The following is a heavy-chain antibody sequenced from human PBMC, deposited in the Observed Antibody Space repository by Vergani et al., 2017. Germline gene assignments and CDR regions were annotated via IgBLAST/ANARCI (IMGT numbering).Heavy chain of an antibody. Sequence: EVQLLESGGGLVQPGGSLRLSCAASGFTFSSYSMNWVRQAPGKGLEWVSYISSSGSTLYYADSVKGRFTISRDNAKNSLYLQMNSLRAEDTAVYYCARGAYSSSSIDYWGQGTLVTVSS. V-gene: IGHV3-48*04. CDR2: ISSSGSTL. CDR3: ARGAYSSSSIDY. J-gene: IGHJ4*02. D-gene: IGHD6-6*01. CDR1: GFTFSSYS.